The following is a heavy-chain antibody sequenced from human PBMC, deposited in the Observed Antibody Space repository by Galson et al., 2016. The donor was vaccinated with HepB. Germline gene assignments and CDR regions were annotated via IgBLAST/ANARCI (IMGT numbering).Heavy chain of an antibody. CDR3: ARALTGTTQYFDY. CDR2: IKQDGSET. D-gene: IGHD1-7*01. V-gene: IGHV3-7*03. J-gene: IGHJ4*02. Sequence: MSFATTGFPFGSYWMTWVRQAPGKGLEWVASIKQDGSETYYVDSVKGRFTISRNNARDSLYLQLSGLRADDTALYYCARALTGTTQYFDYWGPGTLVTVSS. CDR1: GFPFGSYW.